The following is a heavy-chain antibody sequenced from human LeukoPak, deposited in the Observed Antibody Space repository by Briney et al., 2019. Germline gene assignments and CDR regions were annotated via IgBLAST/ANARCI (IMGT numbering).Heavy chain of an antibody. CDR1: GFTFSGYS. CDR2: FGTRSTSI. CDR3: AREVSEGFDF. V-gene: IGHV3-21*01. J-gene: IGHJ4*02. Sequence: GGSLRLSCTASGFTFSGYSMNWIRQAPGKGLEWVSSFGTRSTSIYHAGSVKGRFAISRDNAKDLLYLQMNSLRAEDTALYYCAREVSEGFDFWGQGTLVTVSS. D-gene: IGHD3-22*01.